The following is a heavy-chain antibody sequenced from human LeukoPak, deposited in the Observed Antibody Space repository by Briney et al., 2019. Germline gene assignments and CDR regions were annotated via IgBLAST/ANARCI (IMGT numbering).Heavy chain of an antibody. Sequence: GASVKVSCKASGGTFSSYAISWVRQAPGQGLEWMGGIIPIFGTANYAQKFQGRVTITADESTSTAYMELSSLRSEDTAVYYCARNSVVVAFFDLWGRGTLVTVSS. CDR3: ARNSVVVAFFDL. V-gene: IGHV1-69*13. CDR2: IIPIFGTA. J-gene: IGHJ2*01. CDR1: GGTFSSYA. D-gene: IGHD3-22*01.